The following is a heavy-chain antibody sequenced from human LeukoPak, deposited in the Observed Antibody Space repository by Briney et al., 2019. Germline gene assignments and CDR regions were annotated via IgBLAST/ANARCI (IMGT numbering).Heavy chain of an antibody. V-gene: IGHV3-30*02. D-gene: IGHD3-16*01. CDR3: ARALMITFPRRPGAFDI. CDR2: IRYDGSNK. CDR1: GFTFSSYG. J-gene: IGHJ3*02. Sequence: PGGSLRLSCAASGFTFSSYGMHWVRQAPGKGLEWVAFIRYDGSNKYYADSVKGRFTISRDNSKNTLYLQMNSLRAEDTAVYYCARALMITFPRRPGAFDIWGQGTMVTVSS.